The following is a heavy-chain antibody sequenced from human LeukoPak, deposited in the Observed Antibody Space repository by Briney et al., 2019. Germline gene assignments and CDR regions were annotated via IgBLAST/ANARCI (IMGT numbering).Heavy chain of an antibody. V-gene: IGHV4-59*08. Sequence: SETLSLTCTVSGGSITSYYWSWIRQPPGKGLEWIGYIYYSGSTNYNPSLKSRVTISVDTSKNQFSLKLSSVTAADTAVYYCARGVRGKDAFDIWGQGTMVTVSS. CDR2: IYYSGST. J-gene: IGHJ3*02. CDR3: ARGVRGKDAFDI. D-gene: IGHD2-21*01. CDR1: GGSITSYY.